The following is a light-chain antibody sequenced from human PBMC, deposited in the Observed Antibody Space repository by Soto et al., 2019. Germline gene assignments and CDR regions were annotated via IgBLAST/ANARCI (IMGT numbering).Light chain of an antibody. V-gene: IGLV2-14*03. CDR2: DVS. J-gene: IGLJ1*01. Sequence: QSALTQPASVSGSPGQSITISCTGASSDVGGYNYVSWYQQHPGKAPKLIIYDVSYRPSGVSDRFSGSKSGNAASLTISGLHAEDEADYHCRSYISTEPSHVVGTGTKVTVL. CDR3: RSYISTEPSHV. CDR1: SSDVGGYNY.